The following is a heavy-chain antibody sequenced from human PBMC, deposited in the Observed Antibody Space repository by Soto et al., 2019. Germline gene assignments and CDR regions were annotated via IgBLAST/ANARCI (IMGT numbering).Heavy chain of an antibody. CDR1: GFTFSDFW. V-gene: IGHV3-7*01. CDR3: VSRPRSATYYGVFDF. J-gene: IGHJ4*02. Sequence: PGGSLRLSCAASGFTFSDFWMTWVRQTPEKGLEWVANIKEDGSERYYVDSVKGRFTISRDNVKNSLYLQMDSLRAEDTAVYYCVSRPRSATYYGVFDFWGQGALVTVSS. CDR2: IKEDGSER. D-gene: IGHD3-22*01.